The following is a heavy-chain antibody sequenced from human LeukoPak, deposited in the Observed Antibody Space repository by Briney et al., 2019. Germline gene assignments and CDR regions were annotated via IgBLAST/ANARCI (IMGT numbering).Heavy chain of an antibody. V-gene: IGHV3-33*01. Sequence: GGSLRLSCAASGFTFISYGMHWVRQAPGKGLEWVAVIWYDGSNTYYADSVKGRFTTSRGNSKNTLYLQMNSLRAEDTAVYYCARAGTIFGVVIPPMDYWGQGTLVTVSS. J-gene: IGHJ4*02. CDR2: IWYDGSNT. D-gene: IGHD3-3*01. CDR3: ARAGTIFGVVIPPMDY. CDR1: GFTFISYG.